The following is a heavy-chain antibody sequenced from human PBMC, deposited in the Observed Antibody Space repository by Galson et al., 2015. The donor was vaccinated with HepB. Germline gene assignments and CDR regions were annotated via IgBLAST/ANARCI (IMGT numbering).Heavy chain of an antibody. CDR2: ISYDGSNK. V-gene: IGHV3-30*04. CDR3: ARERPVRFTPYYGSGSYWFDP. J-gene: IGHJ5*02. D-gene: IGHD3-10*01. CDR1: GFTFSSYA. Sequence: SLRLSCAASGFTFSSYAMHWVRQAPGKGLEWVAVISYDGSNKYYADSVKGRFTISRDNSKNTLYLQMNSLRAEDTAVYYCARERPVRFTPYYGSGSYWFDPWGQGTLVTVSS.